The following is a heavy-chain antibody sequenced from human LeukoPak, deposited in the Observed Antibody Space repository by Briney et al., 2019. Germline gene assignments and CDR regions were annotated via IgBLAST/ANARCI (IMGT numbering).Heavy chain of an antibody. CDR2: IWNDGSNK. D-gene: IGHD6-13*01. J-gene: IGHJ4*02. CDR3: AKDLSSSWFEGLDN. V-gene: IGHV3-33*06. Sequence: PGGSLRLSCAASGFTLSTYGMYWVRQAPGKGLEWVAVIWNDGSNKHYADSVKGRFTISRDHSKNTLDLQMNSLRAEDTAVYYCAKDLSSSWFEGLDNWGQGTLVTVSS. CDR1: GFTLSTYG.